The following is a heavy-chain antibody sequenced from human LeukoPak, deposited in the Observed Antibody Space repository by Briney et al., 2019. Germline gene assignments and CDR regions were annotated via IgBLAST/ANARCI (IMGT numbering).Heavy chain of an antibody. CDR3: ARDCSGPYDY. CDR2: ISAYNGNT. Sequence: ASVKVSCKASGYTFTSYGISWVRQAPGQGLEWMGWISAYNGNTNYVQKLQGRVTMTIDTSTSTVYMELRSLRSDDTAVYYCARDCSGPYDYWGQGTLVTVSS. D-gene: IGHD2-15*01. CDR1: GYTFTSYG. J-gene: IGHJ4*02. V-gene: IGHV1-18*01.